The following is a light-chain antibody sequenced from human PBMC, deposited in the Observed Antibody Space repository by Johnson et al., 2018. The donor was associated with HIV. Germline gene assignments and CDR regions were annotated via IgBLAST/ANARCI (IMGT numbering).Light chain of an antibody. CDR2: ENN. CDR3: GTWNSSLSVQNYV. CDR1: SSNIGNNY. Sequence: QSVLTQPPSVSAAPGQKVTISCSGSSSNIGNNYVSWYQQLPGTAPKLLIYENNKRPSGIPDRFSGSKSGTSATLDITGLQTGDEADYYCGTWNSSLSVQNYVFGTGTKVTVV. J-gene: IGLJ1*01. V-gene: IGLV1-51*02.